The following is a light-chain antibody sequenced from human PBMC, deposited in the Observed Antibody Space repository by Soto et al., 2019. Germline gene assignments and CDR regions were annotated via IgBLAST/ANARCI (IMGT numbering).Light chain of an antibody. CDR2: AAS. Sequence: DIQLTQSPSSLSTSVGDRVTITCRASQSIRYNLNWYQQKPRGAPKLLISAASSLQGGVPLRFSGSGSGTDFTLNISSLQPADFATYYCQLSYPTPYTFGQGTSLETK. CDR3: QLSYPTPYT. V-gene: IGKV1-39*01. J-gene: IGKJ2*01. CDR1: QSIRYN.